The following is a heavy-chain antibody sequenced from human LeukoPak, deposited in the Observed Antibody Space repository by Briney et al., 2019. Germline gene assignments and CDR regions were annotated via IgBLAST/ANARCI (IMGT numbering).Heavy chain of an antibody. D-gene: IGHD5-18*01. CDR3: ARRRYSYGSYWYFDL. J-gene: IGHJ2*01. Sequence: GGSLRLSCAASGFTFSSYSMNWARQAPGKGLEWVSYISSSSSTIYYADSVKGRFTISRDNAKNSLYLQMNSLRAEDTAVYYCARRRYSYGSYWYFDLWGRGTLVTVSS. CDR2: ISSSSSTI. V-gene: IGHV3-48*01. CDR1: GFTFSSYS.